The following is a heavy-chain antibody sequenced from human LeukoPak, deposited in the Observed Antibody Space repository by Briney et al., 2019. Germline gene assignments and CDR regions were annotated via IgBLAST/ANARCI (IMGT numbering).Heavy chain of an antibody. J-gene: IGHJ4*02. D-gene: IGHD3-10*01. CDR1: EGTFGAYS. CDR3: AAGRRLGELFFDY. Sequence: SVKVSCKASEGTFGAYSLDWLRQAPGQGLEWLGGINPIFNILNYAQKFRGRVTITADESTNTAYMDMSSLKYDDTAVYYCAAGRRLGELFFDYWGQGALVTVSS. CDR2: INPIFNIL. V-gene: IGHV1-69*13.